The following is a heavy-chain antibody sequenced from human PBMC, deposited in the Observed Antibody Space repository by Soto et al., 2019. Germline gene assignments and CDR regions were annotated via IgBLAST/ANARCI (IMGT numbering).Heavy chain of an antibody. CDR3: ARDVDITGTTGYYYYYYGMDV. V-gene: IGHV1-46*01. D-gene: IGHD1-7*01. CDR2: INPSGGST. Sequence: ASVKVSCHASGYTFTSYYMHWVRQTPGQGLDWMGIINPSGGSTSYAQKFQGRVTMTRDTSTSTVYMELSSLRSEDTAVYYCARDVDITGTTGYYYYYYGMDVGGQGTTVTVSS. J-gene: IGHJ6*02. CDR1: GYTFTSYY.